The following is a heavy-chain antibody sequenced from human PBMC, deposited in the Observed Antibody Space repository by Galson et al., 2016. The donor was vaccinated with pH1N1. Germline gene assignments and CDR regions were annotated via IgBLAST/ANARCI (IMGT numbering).Heavy chain of an antibody. V-gene: IGHV1-69*13. CDR1: GGPLSSYA. CDR2: IVPIFGTT. J-gene: IGHJ3*01. D-gene: IGHD1-14*01. Sequence: SVKVSCKASGGPLSSYATGWVRQAPGQGPEWMGGIVPIFGTTKYEQKFQGRVTITADEMSGSAYMELSGLASMDTAVYYCVRSTGYNNVNGPFDVWGQGTLVSVSS. CDR3: VRSTGYNNVNGPFDV.